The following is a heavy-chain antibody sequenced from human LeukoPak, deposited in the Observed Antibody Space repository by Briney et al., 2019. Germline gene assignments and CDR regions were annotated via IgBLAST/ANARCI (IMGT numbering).Heavy chain of an antibody. CDR1: GFTLSSYW. CDR2: IKQDGSEN. V-gene: IGHV3-7*01. Sequence: GGPLRLSCAASGFTLSSYWMSWVRQAPGKGLEWVANIKQDGSENYYVASVKGRFTISRDNAKNSMYLQMNSLRVEDTAVYYCARGPKGFCSTNSCSMDSWGQGTLVTVSS. J-gene: IGHJ4*02. D-gene: IGHD2-2*01. CDR3: ARGPKGFCSTNSCSMDS.